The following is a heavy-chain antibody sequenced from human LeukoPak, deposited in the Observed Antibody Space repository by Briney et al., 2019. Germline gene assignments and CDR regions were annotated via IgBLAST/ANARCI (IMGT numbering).Heavy chain of an antibody. CDR1: GFTFSTYW. D-gene: IGHD3-10*01. V-gene: IGHV3-7*04. CDR3: ARDCCASGSHDS. Sequence: GGSLRLSCAASGFTFSTYWMNWVRQAPGKGLEWVANINQDGSVKHYVDSVKGRLIISRDNARNSLYLQMNDLRAEDTAVYYCARDCCASGSHDSWGQGTLVTVSS. J-gene: IGHJ4*02. CDR2: INQDGSVK.